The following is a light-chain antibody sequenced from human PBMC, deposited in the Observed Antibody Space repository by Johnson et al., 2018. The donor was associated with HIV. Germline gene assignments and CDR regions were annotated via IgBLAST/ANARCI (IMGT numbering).Light chain of an antibody. CDR2: DNN. V-gene: IGLV1-51*01. J-gene: IGLJ1*01. CDR1: SSNIGNNY. Sequence: QAVLTQPPSVSAAPGQKVTISCSGSSSNIGNNYVSWYQQLQGTAPKLLIYDNNKRPSGIPGRFSGSKSGPSATLGITGLQTGDEADYYCGTWDSSLTSYVFGAGTKVTVL. CDR3: GTWDSSLTSYV.